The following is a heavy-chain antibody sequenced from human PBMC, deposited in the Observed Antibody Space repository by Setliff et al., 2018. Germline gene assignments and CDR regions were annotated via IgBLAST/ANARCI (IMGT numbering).Heavy chain of an antibody. CDR2: NSA. D-gene: IGHD2-2*01. V-gene: IGHV1-18*01. J-gene: IGHJ5*02. CDR3: ARGPPDFVVVPAGRAFFDP. CDR1: GYTFTNFG. Sequence: GASVKVSCKTSGYTFTNFGINWVRQAPGQGLEWMGWNSAYAQKFQGRVTMTTDTPTSTAYMELRSLRSDDTAVYYCARGPPDFVVVPAGRAFFDPWGQGTLVTVSS.